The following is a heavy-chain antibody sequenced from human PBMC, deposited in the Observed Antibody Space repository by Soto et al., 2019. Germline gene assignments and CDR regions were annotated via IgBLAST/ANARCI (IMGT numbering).Heavy chain of an antibody. CDR1: GFTFSNFE. J-gene: IGHJ4*02. CDR3: AREAGFYFAY. CDR2: ISDRGGAI. Sequence: EVLLVESGGGLVQPGGSLRLSCAASGFTFSNFEMNWVRQAPGKGLEWVSYISDRGGAIYYSDSVRGRFTISRDTAKNSLYLQMSSLRVEDTAVYYCAREAGFYFAYLGQGTLVTVSS. D-gene: IGHD6-19*01. V-gene: IGHV3-48*03.